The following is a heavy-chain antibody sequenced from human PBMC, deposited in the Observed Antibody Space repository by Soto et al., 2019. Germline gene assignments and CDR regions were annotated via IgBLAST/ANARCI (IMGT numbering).Heavy chain of an antibody. D-gene: IGHD2-15*01. J-gene: IGHJ4*02. V-gene: IGHV4-34*01. Sequence: QVQLQQWGAGLLKPSETLSITCAVSGGSFSGYYWSWIRQPPGKGLEWIGEINHSGSTNYTPSLKSRVTKSVDTSKNQFSLKLSSVTAADTAVYYCARGLRWRDSFDYWGQGTLVTVSS. CDR1: GGSFSGYY. CDR3: ARGLRWRDSFDY. CDR2: INHSGST.